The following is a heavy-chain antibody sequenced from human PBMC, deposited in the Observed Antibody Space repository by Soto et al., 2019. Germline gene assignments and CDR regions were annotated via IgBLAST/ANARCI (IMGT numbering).Heavy chain of an antibody. J-gene: IGHJ4*02. CDR1: GGSISSYY. D-gene: IGHD3-10*01. CDR2: IYYSGST. Sequence: SETLSLTCTVSGGSISSYYWSWIRQPPGKGLEWIGYIYYSGSTNYNPSLKSRVTISVDTSKNQFSLKLSSVTAADTAVYYCARVGSGGAVFDYWGQGTLVTVSS. CDR3: ARVGSGGAVFDY. V-gene: IGHV4-59*01.